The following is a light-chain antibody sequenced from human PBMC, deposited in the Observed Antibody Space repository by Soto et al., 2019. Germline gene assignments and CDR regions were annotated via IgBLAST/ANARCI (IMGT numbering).Light chain of an antibody. Sequence: DIQMTQSPSSLSASVGDRVTITCRASQDISVYLAWYQQKPGKVPKLLIYSASTLQSGVPSRFSGSGSGTDFSLTISSLQPEDVATYYWQMFNTATLTFGQGTRLEIK. CDR2: SAS. CDR3: QMFNTATLT. J-gene: IGKJ5*01. V-gene: IGKV1-27*01. CDR1: QDISVY.